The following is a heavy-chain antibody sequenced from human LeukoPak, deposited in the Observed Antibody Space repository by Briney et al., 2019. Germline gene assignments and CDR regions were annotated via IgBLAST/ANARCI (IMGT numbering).Heavy chain of an antibody. Sequence: ASVKVSRKASGGTFSSYAISWVRQAPGQGLEWMGRIIPILGIANYAQKFQGRVTITADKSTSTAYMELSSLRSEDTAVYYCARVSLRFLEWNDAFDIWGQGTMVTVSS. J-gene: IGHJ3*02. CDR1: GGTFSSYA. CDR3: ARVSLRFLEWNDAFDI. CDR2: IIPILGIA. V-gene: IGHV1-69*04. D-gene: IGHD3-3*01.